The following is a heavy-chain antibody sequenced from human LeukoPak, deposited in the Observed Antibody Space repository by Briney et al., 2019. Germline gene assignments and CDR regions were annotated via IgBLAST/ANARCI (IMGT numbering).Heavy chain of an antibody. CDR1: GGSISGTNW. D-gene: IGHD1-26*01. J-gene: IGHJ4*02. V-gene: IGHV4/OR15-8*02. CDR2: ISLAGQT. Sequence: SETLSLTCGVSGGSISGTNWWSWVRQPPGQGLEWIGEISLAGQTNYNPSLNGRVTMSLDKSSNQLSLHLTSVTAADTATYFCSRESGPFSPFGYWGQGALVIASS. CDR3: SRESGPFSPFGY.